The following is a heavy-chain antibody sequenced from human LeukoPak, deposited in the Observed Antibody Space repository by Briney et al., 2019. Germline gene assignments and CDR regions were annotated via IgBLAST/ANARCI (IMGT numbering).Heavy chain of an antibody. CDR1: RFTFSSYS. CDR3: ARDNSPQLTYMDV. V-gene: IGHV3-21*01. CDR2: ISSSSSYI. J-gene: IGHJ6*03. D-gene: IGHD2-2*01. Sequence: PGGSLRLSCAASRFTFSSYSMNWVRQAPGKGLEWVSSISSSSSYIYYADSVKGRFTISRDNAKNSLYLQMNSLRAEDTAVYYCARDNSPQLTYMDVWGKGTTVTISS.